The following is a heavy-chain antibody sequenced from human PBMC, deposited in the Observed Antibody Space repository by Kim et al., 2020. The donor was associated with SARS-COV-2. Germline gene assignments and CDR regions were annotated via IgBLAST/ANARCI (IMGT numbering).Heavy chain of an antibody. V-gene: IGHV4-30-2*03. CDR3: ARQGPYWYFDL. Sequence: TYYNPSPTSRVTISVATSKNQFSLKTSSVTAADPAVYYCARQGPYWYFDLWGRGTLVTVSS. CDR2: T. J-gene: IGHJ2*01.